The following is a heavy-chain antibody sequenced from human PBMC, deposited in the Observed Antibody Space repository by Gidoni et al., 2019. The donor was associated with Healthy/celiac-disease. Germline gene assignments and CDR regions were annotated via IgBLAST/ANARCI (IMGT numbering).Heavy chain of an antibody. D-gene: IGHD2-8*02. CDR2: ISGSGGST. Sequence: EVQLVESGGGLVQPGGSVRLSCAASGFTFSSYAMSWVRQAPGKGLEWVSAISGSGGSTYYADSVKGRFTISRDNSKNTLYLQMNSLRAEDTAVYYCARRSCLVLICYGTDVWGQGTTVTVSS. J-gene: IGHJ6*02. V-gene: IGHV3-23*04. CDR3: ARRSCLVLICYGTDV. CDR1: GFTFSSYA.